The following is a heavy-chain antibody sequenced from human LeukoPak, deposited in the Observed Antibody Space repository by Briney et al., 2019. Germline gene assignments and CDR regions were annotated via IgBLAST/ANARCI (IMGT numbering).Heavy chain of an antibody. CDR3: ARDSGATGTNDYGSDY. CDR2: INSDGSST. V-gene: IGHV3-74*01. CDR1: GFTFSSYW. Sequence: GGSLRLSCAASGFTFSSYWMHWVRQAPGKGLVWVSRINSDGSSTNYADSVKGRFTISRDNAKNTLYLQMNSLRAEDTAVYYCARDSGATGTNDYGSDYWGQGTLVTVSS. D-gene: IGHD4-17*01. J-gene: IGHJ4*02.